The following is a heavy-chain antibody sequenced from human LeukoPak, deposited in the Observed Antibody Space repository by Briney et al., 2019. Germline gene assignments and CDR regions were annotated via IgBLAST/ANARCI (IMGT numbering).Heavy chain of an antibody. D-gene: IGHD6-19*01. CDR1: GFTFSSYS. CDR3: VLGGSSGRKWLVVH. CDR2: INEDGSEK. V-gene: IGHV3-7*01. J-gene: IGHJ4*02. Sequence: QPGGSLRLSCAASGFTFSSYSMNWVRQAPGKGLECVATINEDGSEKYYVDSVKGRFSISRHSDKNSMYLQMNSLRAEDTAVYYCVLGGSSGRKWLVVHWGQGTLVTASS.